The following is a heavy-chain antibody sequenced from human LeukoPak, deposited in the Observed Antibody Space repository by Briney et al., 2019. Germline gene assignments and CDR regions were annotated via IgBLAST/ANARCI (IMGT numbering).Heavy chain of an antibody. J-gene: IGHJ4*02. D-gene: IGHD3-22*01. CDR2: IYPGDSDT. CDR1: GYSFTGYW. V-gene: IGHV5-51*01. CDR3: ARFYGSSGYSRSPFDY. Sequence: GEPLKISCKGSGYSFTGYWIGWVRQMPGQGLEGLGVIYPGDSDTRYSPSFQGQVTISADKSISTAYLQWSSLKASDTAMYYCARFYGSSGYSRSPFDYWGQGTLVTVSS.